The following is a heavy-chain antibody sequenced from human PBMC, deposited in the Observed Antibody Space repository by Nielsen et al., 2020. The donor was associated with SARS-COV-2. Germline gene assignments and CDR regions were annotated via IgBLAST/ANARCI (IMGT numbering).Heavy chain of an antibody. V-gene: IGHV3-30-3*01. CDR2: ISYDGSNK. Sequence: GRSLRLSCAASGFTFSSYAMHWVRQAPGKGLEWVAVISYDGSNKYYADSVKGRFTISRDNSKNTLYLQMNSLRAEDTAVYYCARDRGAAAGIGYWGQGTLVTVSS. D-gene: IGHD6-13*01. J-gene: IGHJ4*02. CDR1: GFTFSSYA. CDR3: ARDRGAAAGIGY.